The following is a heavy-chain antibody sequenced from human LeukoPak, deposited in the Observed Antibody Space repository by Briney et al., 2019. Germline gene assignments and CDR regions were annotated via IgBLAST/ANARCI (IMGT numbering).Heavy chain of an antibody. V-gene: IGHV4-34*01. J-gene: IGHJ5*02. D-gene: IGHD2-2*01. CDR1: GWSFNDYY. CDR3: ARGQVPAARGYNWFDP. Sequence: SETLSLTCAVYGWSFNDYYWNWVRQPPGKGLGWIGEINARGDTNYNPSLKSRVTISVDSSKNQFSLTLTSMIAADTAIYYCARGQVPAARGYNWFDPWGQGTLVTVSS. CDR2: INARGDT.